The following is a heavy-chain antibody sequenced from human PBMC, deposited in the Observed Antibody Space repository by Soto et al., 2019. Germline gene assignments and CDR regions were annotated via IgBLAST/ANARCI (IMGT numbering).Heavy chain of an antibody. J-gene: IGHJ5*02. CDR3: AKNRGYCSGGSCYQQWFDP. D-gene: IGHD2-15*01. CDR2: ISGSGGST. V-gene: IGHV3-23*01. CDR1: GFTFSSYA. Sequence: GSLRLSCAASGFTFSSYAMSWVRQAPGKGLEWVSAISGSGGSTYYADSVKGRFTISRDNSKNTLYLQMNSLRAEDTAVYYCAKNRGYCSGGSCYQQWFDPWGQGTLVTVSS.